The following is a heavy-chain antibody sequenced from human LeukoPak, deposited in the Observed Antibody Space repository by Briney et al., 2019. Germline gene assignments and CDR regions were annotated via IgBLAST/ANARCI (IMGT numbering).Heavy chain of an antibody. CDR1: GFSLSTIGLC. J-gene: IGHJ4*02. Sequence: SGPALVKPTQTLTLTCTLSGFSLSTIGLCVSWIRQPPGKALECLALIYWDDDKRYSPSLKSRLTITKDTSKNQVVLTMTNMDPVDTATYYCALVDTAMVSLDYWGQGTLVTVSS. CDR3: ALVDTAMVSLDY. D-gene: IGHD5-18*01. CDR2: IYWDDDK. V-gene: IGHV2-5*08.